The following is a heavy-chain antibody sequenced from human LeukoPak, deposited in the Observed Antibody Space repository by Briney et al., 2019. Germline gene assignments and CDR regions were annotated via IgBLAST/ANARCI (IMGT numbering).Heavy chain of an antibody. V-gene: IGHV3-30*04. CDR3: ARDKDYGDYGVFDY. J-gene: IGHJ4*02. Sequence: GGSLRLSCAGSGFTFSSYAMHWVRQAPGKGLEWVAVISYDGSNKYYADSVKGRFTISRDNSKNTLYLQMNSLRAEDTAVYYCARDKDYGDYGVFDYWGQGTLVTVSS. D-gene: IGHD4-17*01. CDR1: GFTFSSYA. CDR2: ISYDGSNK.